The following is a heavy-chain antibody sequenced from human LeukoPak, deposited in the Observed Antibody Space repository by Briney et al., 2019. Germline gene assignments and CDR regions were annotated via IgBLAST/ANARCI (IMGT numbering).Heavy chain of an antibody. Sequence: GGSLRLSCAASGFTFSSYAMSWVRQAPGKGLEWVSAISGSGGSTYYADSAKGRFTISRDNSKNTLYLQMNSLRAEDTAVYYCASTSCSGGSCYFSYYYYGMDVWGQGTTVTVSS. CDR1: GFTFSSYA. J-gene: IGHJ6*02. CDR2: ISGSGGST. CDR3: ASTSCSGGSCYFSYYYYGMDV. V-gene: IGHV3-23*01. D-gene: IGHD2-15*01.